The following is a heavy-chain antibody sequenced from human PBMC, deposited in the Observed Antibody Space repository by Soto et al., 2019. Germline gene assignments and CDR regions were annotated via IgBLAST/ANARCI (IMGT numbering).Heavy chain of an antibody. Sequence: GGSLRVSCAASGFTFSSYAMSWVRQAPGKGLEWVSVIRSSGDRTYYADSVKGRFTISRDNSKNTLYMQMNSLRAEDTAVYYCAKQQGPGTPYYYAMDVWGQGTTVTVSS. CDR1: GFTFSSYA. J-gene: IGHJ6*02. CDR3: AKQQGPGTPYYYAMDV. D-gene: IGHD1-1*01. CDR2: IRSSGDRT. V-gene: IGHV3-23*01.